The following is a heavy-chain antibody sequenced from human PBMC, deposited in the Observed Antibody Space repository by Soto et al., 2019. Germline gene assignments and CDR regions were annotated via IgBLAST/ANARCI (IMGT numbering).Heavy chain of an antibody. CDR1: GYKFTSFW. CDR2: IYPGDSDT. Sequence: ESLKISCKGSGYKFTSFWIGWVRQMPGKGLEWMGTIYPGDSDTRYSPSFQGQVTISADKSISTAYLQWSSLKASDTAMYYCGRHSTDEPFDYWGLGTVVTVSS. V-gene: IGHV5-51*01. CDR3: GRHSTDEPFDY. J-gene: IGHJ4*02.